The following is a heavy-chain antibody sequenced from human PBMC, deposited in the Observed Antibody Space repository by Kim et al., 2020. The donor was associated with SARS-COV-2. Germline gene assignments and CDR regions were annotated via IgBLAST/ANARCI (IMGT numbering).Heavy chain of an antibody. J-gene: IGHJ4*02. V-gene: IGHV3-30*18. CDR2: ISYDGSNK. Sequence: GGSLRLSCAASGFTFNAYGMHWVRQAPGKGLEWVAVISYDGSNKYYADSVRGRFTISRDNSKNTLYMQMNSLRLEDTAVYYCAKSFSGSYFGYDYLGQGNLGTVSS. D-gene: IGHD1-26*01. CDR1: GFTFNAYG. CDR3: AKSFSGSYFGYDY.